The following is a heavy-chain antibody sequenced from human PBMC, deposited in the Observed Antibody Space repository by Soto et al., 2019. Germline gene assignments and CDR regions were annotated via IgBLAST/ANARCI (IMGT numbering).Heavy chain of an antibody. V-gene: IGHV3-21*01. D-gene: IGHD6-25*01. J-gene: IGHJ5*02. CDR1: GFTFRSFT. CDR2: ISSNSAYI. Sequence: GGSLRLSCAASGFTFRSFTMNWVRQAPGKGLEWVSTISSNSAYIYYTDALRGRFTISRDNAKNSLHLQMNSLRAEDTAVYYCTRDASRDSGARGWFDTWGPGTLVTVSS. CDR3: TRDASRDSGARGWFDT.